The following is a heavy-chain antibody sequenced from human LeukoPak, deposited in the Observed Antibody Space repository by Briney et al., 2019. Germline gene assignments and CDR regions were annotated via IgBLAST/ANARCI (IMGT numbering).Heavy chain of an antibody. Sequence: SQTLPLTCAVSGGSISSGGYSWSWIRQPPGKGLEWFGYMYHSGSTYYNPSPKSRFTISVDRSKNQFSLKLSSVTAADTAVYYCARGAYDILTGYYRGTPVGYFDYWGQGTLVTVAS. V-gene: IGHV4-30-2*01. J-gene: IGHJ4*02. D-gene: IGHD3-9*01. CDR2: MYHSGST. CDR3: ARGAYDILTGYYRGTPVGYFDY. CDR1: GGSISSGGYS.